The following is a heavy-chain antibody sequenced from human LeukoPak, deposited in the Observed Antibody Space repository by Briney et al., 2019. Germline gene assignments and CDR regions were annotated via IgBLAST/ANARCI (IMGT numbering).Heavy chain of an antibody. J-gene: IGHJ3*02. CDR3: ARSINYDFWSGYLVDI. V-gene: IGHV1-18*01. CDR1: GYTFTSYG. CDR2: ISAYNGNT. Sequence: ASVKVSCKASGYTFTSYGISWVRQAPGQGLEWMGWISAYNGNTNYAQKLQGRVTMTTDTSTSTAYMELRSLRSDDTAVYYCARSINYDFWSGYLVDIWGQGTMVTVSS. D-gene: IGHD3-3*01.